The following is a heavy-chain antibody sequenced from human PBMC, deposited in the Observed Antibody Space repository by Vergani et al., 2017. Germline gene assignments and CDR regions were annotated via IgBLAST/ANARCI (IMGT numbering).Heavy chain of an antibody. J-gene: IGHJ4*02. D-gene: IGHD1-26*01. V-gene: IGHV3-23*01. Sequence: EVQLLESGGGLVQPGGSLRLSCAASGFTFSSYAMSWVRQAPGKGLEWVSAISGSGGSTYYADSVKGRFTISRDNSKNTLYLQMNSLRAEDTAVYYCAKGMLKYSGSYSSFDYWGQGTLVTVSS. CDR3: AKGMLKYSGSYSSFDY. CDR1: GFTFSSYA. CDR2: ISGSGGST.